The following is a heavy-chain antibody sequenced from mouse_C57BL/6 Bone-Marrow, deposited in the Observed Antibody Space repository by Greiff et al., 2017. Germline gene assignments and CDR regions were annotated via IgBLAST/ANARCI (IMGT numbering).Heavy chain of an antibody. Sequence: VMLVESGAELVRPGASVKLSCKASGYTFTDYYINWVKQRPGQGLEWIARIYPGSGNTYYNEKFKGKATLTAEKSSSTAYMQLSSLTSEDSAVYFGAREENYDRTWVAYWGQGTLVTVSA. CDR2: IYPGSGNT. J-gene: IGHJ3*01. CDR3: AREENYDRTWVAY. D-gene: IGHD2-4*01. CDR1: GYTFTDYY. V-gene: IGHV1-76*01.